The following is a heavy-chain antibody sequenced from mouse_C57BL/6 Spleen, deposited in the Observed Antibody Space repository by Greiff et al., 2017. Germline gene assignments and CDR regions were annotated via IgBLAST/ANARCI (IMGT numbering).Heavy chain of an antibody. CDR3: ARPRYYYGSSYGFAY. CDR1: GFTFSDYG. Sequence: EVKLMESGGGLVKPGGSLKLSCAASGFTFSDYGMHWVRQAPEKGLEWVAYISSGSSTIYYADTVKGRFTISRDNAKNTLFLQMTSLRSEDTAMYYCARPRYYYGSSYGFAYWGQGTLVTVSA. V-gene: IGHV5-17*01. D-gene: IGHD1-1*01. CDR2: ISSGSSTI. J-gene: IGHJ3*01.